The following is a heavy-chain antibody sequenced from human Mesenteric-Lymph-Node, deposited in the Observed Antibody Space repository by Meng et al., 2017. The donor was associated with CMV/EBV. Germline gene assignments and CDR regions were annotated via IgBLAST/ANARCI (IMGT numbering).Heavy chain of an antibody. Sequence: ASVKVSCKASGATFSTYTIRWVRQAPGQGLEWMGWISAYNGNTNYAQKLQGRVTMTTDTSTSTAYMELRSLRSDDTAVYYCARGRSRYCSSTSCYLLYWGQGTLVTVSS. J-gene: IGHJ4*02. V-gene: IGHV1-18*01. D-gene: IGHD2-2*01. CDR1: GATFSTYT. CDR2: ISAYNGNT. CDR3: ARGRSRYCSSTSCYLLY.